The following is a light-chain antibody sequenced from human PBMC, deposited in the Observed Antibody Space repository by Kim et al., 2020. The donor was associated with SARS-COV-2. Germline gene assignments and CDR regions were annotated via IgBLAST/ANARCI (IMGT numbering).Light chain of an antibody. V-gene: IGLV3-21*04. J-gene: IGLJ3*02. CDR2: YNS. Sequence: PGQTATITCGGDDIASKSVHWYQRTPGQAPVLVIYYNSDRPSGIPGRFSGSNSGNTATLTITGFEAGDEADYYFQVWDSSTDHRVFGGGTHLTVL. CDR3: QVWDSSTDHRV. CDR1: DIASKS.